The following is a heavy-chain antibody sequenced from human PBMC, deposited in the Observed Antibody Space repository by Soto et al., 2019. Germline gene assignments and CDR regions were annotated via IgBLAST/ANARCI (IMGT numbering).Heavy chain of an antibody. V-gene: IGHV4-4*02. CDR3: GRWLGTSYGMDV. Sequence: SETLSLTCAVSGGSINSTNWWSWVRQSPGKGLEWIGEIYHNGSPDYNPSLKSRVTISVDKSKNHVFLKLTSVTAADTAMYFCGRWLGTSYGMDVWGQGTAVTVS. J-gene: IGHJ6*02. D-gene: IGHD3-10*01. CDR2: IYHNGSP. CDR1: GGSINSTNW.